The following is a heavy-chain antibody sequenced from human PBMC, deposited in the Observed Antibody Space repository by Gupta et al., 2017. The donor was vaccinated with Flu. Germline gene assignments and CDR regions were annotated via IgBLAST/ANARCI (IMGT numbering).Heavy chain of an antibody. CDR3: ATEATTGTYFDN. Sequence: QVQLVESGGGVVQPGRSLRLPCAAYTFTFSSYAMHWVRQAPGKGLEWVAVISFEGSTTHHADSVKGRFTISRDNSKNTLYLQMSSLRAEDTAMYYCATEATTGTYFDNWGQGTLVTVSS. J-gene: IGHJ4*02. V-gene: IGHV3-30*04. CDR2: ISFEGSTT. CDR1: TFTFSSYA. D-gene: IGHD6-13*01.